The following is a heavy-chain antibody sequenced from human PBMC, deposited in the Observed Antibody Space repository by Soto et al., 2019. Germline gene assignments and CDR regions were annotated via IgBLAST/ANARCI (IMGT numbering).Heavy chain of an antibody. CDR1: GFTFSGFG. Sequence: GGSLRLSCAASGFTFSGFGMHWVRQAPGKGLEWVASISYDGSNNFYQDSVQGRFTISRDNSKNTRWLQMNSLRAEDTAVYYCAKDLYDTSGFYPYFDYWGQGTLVTVSS. CDR3: AKDLYDTSGFYPYFDY. J-gene: IGHJ4*02. V-gene: IGHV3-30*18. D-gene: IGHD3-22*01. CDR2: ISYDGSNN.